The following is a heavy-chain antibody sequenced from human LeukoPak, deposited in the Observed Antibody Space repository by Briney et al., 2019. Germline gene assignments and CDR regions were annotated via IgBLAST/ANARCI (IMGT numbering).Heavy chain of an antibody. Sequence: PGGSLRLSCAASGFTFSKYAMTWVRQAPGKGLEWVSAISSSTLKIYYADSVKGRFTISRDNSKNTLYLQMNSLKTEDTAVYHCTTDGVNWNGNFDYWGQGTLVTVSS. J-gene: IGHJ4*02. CDR1: GFTFSKYA. CDR3: TTDGVNWNGNFDY. V-gene: IGHV3-23*01. D-gene: IGHD1-1*01. CDR2: ISSSTLKI.